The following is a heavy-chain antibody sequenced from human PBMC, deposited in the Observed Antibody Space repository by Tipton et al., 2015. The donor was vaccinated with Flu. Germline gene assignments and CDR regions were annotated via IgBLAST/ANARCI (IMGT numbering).Heavy chain of an antibody. V-gene: IGHV3-23*01. CDR1: GFTFSSYA. J-gene: IGHJ5*02. CDR2: ISGSGAGT. Sequence: SLRLSCAGSGFTFSSYAMSWVRQAPGKGLEWVSAISGSGAGTYYADSVKGRFTISRDNSVNTLYLQMNSLRGDETAVYYCAKVEHYDRSGWPSWGQGTLVTVTS. CDR3: AKVEHYDRSGWPS. D-gene: IGHD3-22*01.